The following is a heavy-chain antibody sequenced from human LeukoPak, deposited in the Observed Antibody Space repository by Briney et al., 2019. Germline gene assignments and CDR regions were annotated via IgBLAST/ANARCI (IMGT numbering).Heavy chain of an antibody. Sequence: GSSVKVSCKASGGTFSSYAISWVRQAPGQGLEWMGGIIPIFGTANYAQKFQGRVTITTDESTSTAYMELSSLRSEDTAVYYCARMGYDFWSGYSYYFDCWGQGTLVTVSS. CDR3: ARMGYDFWSGYSYYFDC. CDR1: GGTFSSYA. V-gene: IGHV1-69*05. CDR2: IIPIFGTA. D-gene: IGHD3-3*01. J-gene: IGHJ4*02.